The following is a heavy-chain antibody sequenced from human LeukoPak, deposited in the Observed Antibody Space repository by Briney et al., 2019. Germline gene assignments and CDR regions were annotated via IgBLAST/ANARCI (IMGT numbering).Heavy chain of an antibody. Sequence: PSETLSLTCTVSGGSISSSSYYWGWIRQPPGKGLEWIGSIYYSGSTYYNPSLKSRVTISVDTSKNQFSLKLSSVTAAGTAVYYCARRWRYSSGYPDYWGQGTLVTVSS. J-gene: IGHJ4*02. V-gene: IGHV4-39*01. CDR2: IYYSGST. CDR3: ARRWRYSSGYPDY. D-gene: IGHD3-22*01. CDR1: GGSISSSSYY.